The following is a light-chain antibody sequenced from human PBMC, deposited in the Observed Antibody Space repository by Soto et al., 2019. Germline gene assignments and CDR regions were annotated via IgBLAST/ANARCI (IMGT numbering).Light chain of an antibody. CDR2: EVN. CDR3: CSFAGSGTYV. V-gene: IGLV2-23*02. CDR1: SSDVGSHNL. Sequence: QSVLTQPASVSGSPGQSITISCTGTSSDVGSHNLVSWYQQHPGKAPKLIIYEVNKRPSGVSNRFSGSKSGNTASLTIFGLKNEDLDDYYCCSFAGSGTYVFWTGTKVAV. J-gene: IGLJ1*01.